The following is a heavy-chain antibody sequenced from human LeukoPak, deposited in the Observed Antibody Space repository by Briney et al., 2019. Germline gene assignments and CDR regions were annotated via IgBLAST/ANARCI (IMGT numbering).Heavy chain of an antibody. V-gene: IGHV3-48*03. CDR1: GFALSSFE. CDR2: ISSSGETI. CDR3: ARGGRGFSYGPQEH. J-gene: IGHJ4*02. Sequence: PGGSLRLSCVASGFALSSFEMNWVRQAPGKGLEWLSYISSSGETIFYADSVKGRFTIYKDSANNLLYLQMDSLRGDDTAVYYCARGGRGFSYGPQEHWGEGTLVTVSS. D-gene: IGHD5-18*01.